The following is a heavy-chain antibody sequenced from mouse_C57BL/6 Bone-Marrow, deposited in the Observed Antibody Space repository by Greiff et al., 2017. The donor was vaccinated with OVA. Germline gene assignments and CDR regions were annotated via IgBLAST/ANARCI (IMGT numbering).Heavy chain of an antibody. V-gene: IGHV2-3*01. J-gene: IGHJ1*03. D-gene: IGHD4-1*01. CDR2: IWGDGST. Sequence: QVQLQQSGPGLVAPSQCLSITCTVSGFSLTSYGVSWVRQPPGKGLEWLGVIWGDGSTNYHSALISRLSSSKDNSKSQVFIKLNSLQTDDTATYYCAKEPNWDGNFDVWGKGTTVTVSA. CDR1: GFSLTSYG. CDR3: AKEPNWDGNFDV.